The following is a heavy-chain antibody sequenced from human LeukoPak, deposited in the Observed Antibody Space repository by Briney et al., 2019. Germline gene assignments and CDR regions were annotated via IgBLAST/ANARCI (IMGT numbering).Heavy chain of an antibody. CDR2: IYYSGTT. CDR1: GGSIISSTYH. CDR3: AKIEPGRFDY. D-gene: IGHD1-14*01. Sequence: PSETLSLTCTVSGGSIISSTYHWAWIRQPPGKGLEWIGSIYYSGTTYYNPSLKSRLSISVDTSKNQFSLNLRSVTAADTAVYYCAKIEPGRFDYWGQGTLVTVSS. J-gene: IGHJ4*02. V-gene: IGHV4-39*07.